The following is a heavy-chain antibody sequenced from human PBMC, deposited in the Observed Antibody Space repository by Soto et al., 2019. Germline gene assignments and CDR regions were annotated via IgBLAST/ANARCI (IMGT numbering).Heavy chain of an antibody. Sequence: EVQLLESGGGLVQPGGSLRLSCAASGFTFSSYAMSWARQTPGKGLEWVSTISVSGGTTYYADSVKGRFTISRDNSKNTLSLQMNSLRAEDTAVYYCANVDDYDTVFDYWGQGTLVTVSS. CDR2: ISVSGGTT. J-gene: IGHJ4*02. CDR3: ANVDDYDTVFDY. V-gene: IGHV3-23*01. CDR1: GFTFSSYA. D-gene: IGHD4-17*01.